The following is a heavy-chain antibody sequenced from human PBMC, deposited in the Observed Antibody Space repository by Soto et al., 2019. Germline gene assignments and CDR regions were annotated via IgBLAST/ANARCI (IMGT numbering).Heavy chain of an antibody. Sequence: QVQLQESGPGLVKPSGTLSLTCAVSGDSISSSNWWSWVRQPPGKGLEWIGDIYHSGSTNYNPSLKSRVTVSVDKSTNHFSLTLTSVTAADTAVYYCARLDTSRFLGGQGTLVTVSS. J-gene: IGHJ4*02. CDR1: GDSISSSNW. D-gene: IGHD6-13*01. V-gene: IGHV4-4*02. CDR3: ARLDTSRFL. CDR2: IYHSGST.